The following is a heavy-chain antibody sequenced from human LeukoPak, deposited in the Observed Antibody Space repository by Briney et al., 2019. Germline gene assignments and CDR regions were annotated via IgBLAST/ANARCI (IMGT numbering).Heavy chain of an antibody. CDR2: ISGSGAST. D-gene: IGHD3-22*01. V-gene: IGHV3-23*01. J-gene: IGHJ4*02. CDR3: AKLYRIVVVITLFDY. CDR1: GFTFSSYA. Sequence: GGSLRLSCAASGFTFSSYAMSWVRQAPGKGLEWVSAISGSGASTFYADSVKGRFTISRDNSKNTLYLQMNSLRAEDTAVYYCAKLYRIVVVITLFDYWGQGTLVTVSS.